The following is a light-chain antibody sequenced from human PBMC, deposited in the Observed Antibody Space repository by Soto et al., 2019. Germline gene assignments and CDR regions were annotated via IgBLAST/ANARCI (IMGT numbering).Light chain of an antibody. CDR3: QQYGSSRWT. Sequence: EIVLTQSPGTLSLSPGEGATLSCRASQSVSSSYLAWYQQNRGQAPRLLIYGASTRATGTPDRFSGSGSGTDLTLTLSRLEPEDFAVYYCQQYGSSRWTFGQGTKVEIK. CDR1: QSVSSSY. CDR2: GAS. J-gene: IGKJ1*01. V-gene: IGKV3-20*01.